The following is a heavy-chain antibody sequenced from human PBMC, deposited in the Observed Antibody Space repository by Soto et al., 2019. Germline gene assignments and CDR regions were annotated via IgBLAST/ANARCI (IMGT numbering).Heavy chain of an antibody. CDR3: AKGSPTLNYDEGGAFDI. J-gene: IGHJ3*02. D-gene: IGHD3-3*01. V-gene: IGHV3-30*18. Sequence: QVQLVESGGGVVQPGRSLRLSCAASGFTFSSYGMHWVRQAPGKGLEWVAVISYDGSNKYYADSVKGRFTISRDNSKNTLYLQMNSLRAEDTAVYYCAKGSPTLNYDEGGAFDIWGQGTMVTVSS. CDR1: GFTFSSYG. CDR2: ISYDGSNK.